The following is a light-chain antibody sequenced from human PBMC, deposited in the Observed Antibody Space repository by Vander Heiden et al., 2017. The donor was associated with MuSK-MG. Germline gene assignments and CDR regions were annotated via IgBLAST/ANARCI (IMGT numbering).Light chain of an antibody. CDR3: QSYDSSLSASV. Sequence: QSVLTQPPSVSGAPGQRVTISCTGSSPNIGAGYGVHWYQQLPGTAPKLLIYGNINRPSGVPDRFSGSKSGTSASLAITGLQAEDEADYYCQSYDSSLSASVFGGGTKLTVL. CDR2: GNI. V-gene: IGLV1-40*01. J-gene: IGLJ2*01. CDR1: SPNIGAGYG.